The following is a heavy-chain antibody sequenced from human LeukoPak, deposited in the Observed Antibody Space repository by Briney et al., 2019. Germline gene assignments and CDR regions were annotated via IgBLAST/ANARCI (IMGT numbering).Heavy chain of an antibody. CDR3: AKDRLDAIDY. CDR2: ISYDGSNK. Sequence: GRSLRLSCAASGFSFRSYGMHWVRQAPGKGLEWVAVISYDGSNKYFADSVRGRFTISRDNSKNTLYLQMNSLRAEDTAVYYCAKDRLDAIDYWGQGTLVTVSS. J-gene: IGHJ4*02. CDR1: GFSFRSYG. D-gene: IGHD6-19*01. V-gene: IGHV3-30*18.